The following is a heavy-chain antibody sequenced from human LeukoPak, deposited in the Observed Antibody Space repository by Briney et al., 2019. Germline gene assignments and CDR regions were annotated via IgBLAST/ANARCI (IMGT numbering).Heavy chain of an antibody. CDR3: ARDPLMISHTGPAWVFQH. V-gene: IGHV3-7*01. Sequence: GGSLRLSCAASGFTFSSYWMSWVRQAPGKGLEWVANIKQDGSEKYYVESVKGRFTISRDNAKNSLYLQVNSLRAEDTAVYYCARDPLMISHTGPAWVFQHWGQGTLVTVSS. CDR2: IKQDGSEK. CDR1: GFTFSSYW. J-gene: IGHJ1*01. D-gene: IGHD3-16*01.